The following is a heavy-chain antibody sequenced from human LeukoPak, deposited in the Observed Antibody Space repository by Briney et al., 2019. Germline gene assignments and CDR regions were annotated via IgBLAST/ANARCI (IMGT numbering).Heavy chain of an antibody. J-gene: IGHJ4*02. CDR3: GGPPRQWLVGYYFDY. CDR1: GGTFSSYA. CDR2: IIPIFGTA. Sequence: ASVKLSCKASGGTFSSYAISWVRQAPGQGLEWMGGIIPIFGTANYAEKFQGRVTITADKSTSTAYLELSSLRSEDTAVYYCGGPPRQWLVGYYFDYWGQGTLVTVSS. V-gene: IGHV1-69*06. D-gene: IGHD6-19*01.